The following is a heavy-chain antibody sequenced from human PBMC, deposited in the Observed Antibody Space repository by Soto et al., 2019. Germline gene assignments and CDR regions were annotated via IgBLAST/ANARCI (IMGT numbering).Heavy chain of an antibody. CDR1: GFRFQSFV. Sequence: QVQLVESGGGVVQPGASLRLSCAASGFRFQSFVMHWVRQAPGKGLEWVAFTSYDGNNKDYGDSVKGRFTVSRDNSQNTLHLQMDCLRPEDTALYYCARWGTTGGFDLWGQGTLVSVSS. D-gene: IGHD3-16*01. CDR2: TSYDGNNK. V-gene: IGHV3-30*19. J-gene: IGHJ4*02. CDR3: ARWGTTGGFDL.